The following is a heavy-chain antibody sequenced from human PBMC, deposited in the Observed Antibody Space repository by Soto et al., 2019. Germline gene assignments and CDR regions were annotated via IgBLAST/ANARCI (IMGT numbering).Heavy chain of an antibody. D-gene: IGHD3-10*01. V-gene: IGHV1-46*01. CDR2: ISPSSGNT. Sequence: GASVKVSCKASGYTFSNFGISWVRQAPGEGLEWMGIISPSSGNTSNAQKFQGRVTMTRDTSTSTVYMELSSLRSEDTAVYYCAREGISDYYGMDVWGQGTTVTVSS. CDR3: AREGISDYYGMDV. J-gene: IGHJ6*02. CDR1: GYTFSNFG.